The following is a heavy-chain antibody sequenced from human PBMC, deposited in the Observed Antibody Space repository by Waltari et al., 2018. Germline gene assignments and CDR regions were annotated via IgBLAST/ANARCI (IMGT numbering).Heavy chain of an antibody. CDR1: GGPFSNDV. CDR3: ARSYYYDRIGDYPSLGAFDY. Sequence: QVQLVQSGAEVKKPGSSVKVSCKASGGPFSNDVIRWLRQAPGQGLEWMGGIIPIFGTPNYAQKFQGRVTIIADESTSTVYMELSSLRSEDTAVYYCARSYYYDRIGDYPSLGAFDYWGQGTLVTVSS. J-gene: IGHJ4*02. CDR2: IIPIFGTP. V-gene: IGHV1-69*12. D-gene: IGHD3-22*01.